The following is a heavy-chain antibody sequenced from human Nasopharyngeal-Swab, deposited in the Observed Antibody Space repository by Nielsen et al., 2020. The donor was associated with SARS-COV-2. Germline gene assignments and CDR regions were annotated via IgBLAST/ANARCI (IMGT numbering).Heavy chain of an antibody. J-gene: IGHJ5*02. CDR3: AAYPMVRGVIKNWFDP. CDR2: FDPEDGET. D-gene: IGHD3-10*01. Sequence: ASVKVSCKVSGYTLTELSMHWVRQAPGKGLEWIGGFDPEDGETIYAQKFQGRVTMTEDTSTDTAYMELSSLRSEDTAVYYCAAYPMVRGVIKNWFDPWGQGTLVTVSS. CDR1: GYTLTELS. V-gene: IGHV1-24*01.